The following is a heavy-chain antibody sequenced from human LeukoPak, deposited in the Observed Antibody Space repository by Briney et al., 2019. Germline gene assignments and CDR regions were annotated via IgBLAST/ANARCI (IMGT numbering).Heavy chain of an antibody. CDR1: GYTFTNYG. CDR3: ARDAGYCSSETCYDDAFDI. V-gene: IGHV1-18*01. Sequence: ASVKVSCKASGYTFTNYGLSWVRQAPGQGLEWMGWISGYNGNATYTQKLQRGVIMTTDTSTTTAYMDLRSLRSDDTAVYYCARDAGYCSSETCYDDAFDIWGQGTMVTVSS. D-gene: IGHD2-2*01. J-gene: IGHJ3*02. CDR2: ISGYNGNA.